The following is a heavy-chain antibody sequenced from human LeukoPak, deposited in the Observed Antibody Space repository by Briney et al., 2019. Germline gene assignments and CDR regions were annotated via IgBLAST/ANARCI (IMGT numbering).Heavy chain of an antibody. CDR3: ARTAEGGYTYNYFYYYYMDV. J-gene: IGHJ6*03. V-gene: IGHV4-59*01. CDR2: IYYSGST. D-gene: IGHD5-18*01. CDR1: GGSISSYY. Sequence: PSEALSLTCTVSGGSISSYYWSWIRQPPGKGLEWIGYIYYSGSTNYKSSLKSRVTISVDTCKNQFSLKLSSVTAADTAVYYCARTAEGGYTYNYFYYYYMDVWGKGTTVTISS.